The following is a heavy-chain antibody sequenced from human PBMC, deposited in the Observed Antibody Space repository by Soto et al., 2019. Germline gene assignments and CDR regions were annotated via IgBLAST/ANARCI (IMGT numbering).Heavy chain of an antibody. J-gene: IGHJ6*04. Sequence: QVQLVQSGAEVKKPGSSVKVSCKASGGTFSSYAISWVRQAPGQGLEWMGGIIPIFGTANYAQKFQGRVTMTAVEFTSADYMELSSMRSEYTALYYCARVQSAYDSGGYGVQSDYYGMEVWGKGTTVTVSS. CDR1: GGTFSSYA. V-gene: IGHV1-69*01. CDR3: ARVQSAYDSGGYGVQSDYYGMEV. D-gene: IGHD3-22*01. CDR2: IIPIFGTA.